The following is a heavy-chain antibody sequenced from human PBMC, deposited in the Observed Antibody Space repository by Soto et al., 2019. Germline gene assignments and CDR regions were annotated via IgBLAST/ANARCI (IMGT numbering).Heavy chain of an antibody. Sequence: PGGSLRLSCAASGFTFSNAWMSWVRQAPGKGLEWVGRIKSKTDGGTTDYAAPVKGRFTISSDDSKNTLYLQMNSLKTEDTAVYYCTTDVQLVDDAFDIWGQGTMVTVSS. CDR2: IKSKTDGGTT. CDR1: GFTFSNAW. CDR3: TTDVQLVDDAFDI. D-gene: IGHD6-13*01. V-gene: IGHV3-15*01. J-gene: IGHJ3*02.